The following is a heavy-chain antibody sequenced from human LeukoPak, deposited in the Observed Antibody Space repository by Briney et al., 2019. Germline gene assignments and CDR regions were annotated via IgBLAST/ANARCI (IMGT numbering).Heavy chain of an antibody. CDR1: GFTFSSYW. Sequence: GGSLRLSCAASGFTFSSYWMSWIRQAPGKGLEWVANIKQDGSEKEYVGSMKGRFTISRDNAKNSLYLQMNSLRAEDTAVYYCARGLEYYFDYWGQGTLVTVSS. J-gene: IGHJ4*02. D-gene: IGHD3-3*01. CDR3: ARGLEYYFDY. V-gene: IGHV3-7*04. CDR2: IKQDGSEK.